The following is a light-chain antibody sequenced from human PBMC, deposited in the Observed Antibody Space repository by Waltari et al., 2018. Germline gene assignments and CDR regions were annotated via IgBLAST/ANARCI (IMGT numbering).Light chain of an antibody. Sequence: QSALTPPASVSGSPGQSITISCTGTSREVGGYNYVFCYQQHPGKAPKLMIYDASNRHSGVSKRFSGSKSGNTASLTISGLQAEDESDYYCSSYTSSSTLVVFGGGTKLTVL. CDR1: SREVGGYNY. V-gene: IGLV2-14*03. CDR3: SSYTSSSTLVV. CDR2: DAS. J-gene: IGLJ2*01.